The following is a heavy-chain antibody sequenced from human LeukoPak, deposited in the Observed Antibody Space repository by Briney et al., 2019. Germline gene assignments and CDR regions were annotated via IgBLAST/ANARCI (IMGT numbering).Heavy chain of an antibody. Sequence: SETLSLTCSVSGVSISRYYWSWIRQPPGKGLEWIGYIYYSGNTNYNPSLKSRVSISVDTSKSQFSLKLTSVTAADTAVYYCASKVVTTSNYFDHWGQGTLVTVSS. J-gene: IGHJ4*02. D-gene: IGHD4-23*01. CDR1: GVSISRYY. CDR3: ASKVVTTSNYFDH. V-gene: IGHV4-59*08. CDR2: IYYSGNT.